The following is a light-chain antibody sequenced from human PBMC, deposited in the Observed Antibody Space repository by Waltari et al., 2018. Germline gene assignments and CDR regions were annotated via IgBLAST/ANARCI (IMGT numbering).Light chain of an antibody. CDR2: GAS. Sequence: EIVMTQSPATLSVSPGERATLSCRASQSVSSNLAWYQQKPGQAPRPLIYGASTRASGISARFSGSGSVTEFTLTISSLQSEDFAVYYCLQYNNWPPYTFGQGTKLEI. J-gene: IGKJ2*01. CDR1: QSVSSN. V-gene: IGKV3-15*01. CDR3: LQYNNWPPYT.